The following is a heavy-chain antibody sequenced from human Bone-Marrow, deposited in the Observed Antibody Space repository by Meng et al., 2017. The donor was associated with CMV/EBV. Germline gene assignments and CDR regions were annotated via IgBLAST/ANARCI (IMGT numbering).Heavy chain of an antibody. V-gene: IGHV3-21*01. Sequence: LSLTCAASGFTFSSYSMNWVRQAPGKGLEWVSSISSSSSYIYYADSVKGRFTISRDNAKNSLYLQMNSLRAEDTAVYYCARDLTIFGGGYWGQGTLVTVSS. J-gene: IGHJ4*02. D-gene: IGHD3-3*01. CDR2: ISSSSSYI. CDR1: GFTFSSYS. CDR3: ARDLTIFGGGY.